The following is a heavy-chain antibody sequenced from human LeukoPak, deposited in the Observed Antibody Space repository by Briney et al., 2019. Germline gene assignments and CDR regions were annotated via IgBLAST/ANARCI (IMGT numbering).Heavy chain of an antibody. Sequence: EASVKVSCKASGYTFTSYDINWVRQATGQGLEWMGWMNPNSGNTGYAQKFQGRVTITRNTSISTAYMELSSLRSEDTAVYYCARGSKLWWGSTGAYYYMDVWGEGTTVTVSS. CDR1: GYTFTSYD. CDR3: ARGSKLWWGSTGAYYYMDV. V-gene: IGHV1-8*03. D-gene: IGHD2-21*01. J-gene: IGHJ6*03. CDR2: MNPNSGNT.